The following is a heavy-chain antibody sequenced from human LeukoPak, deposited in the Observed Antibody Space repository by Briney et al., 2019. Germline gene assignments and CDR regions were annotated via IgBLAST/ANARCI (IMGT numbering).Heavy chain of an antibody. CDR1: GSTFSSYS. V-gene: IGHV3-48*04. CDR2: IRSSSSTI. CDR3: ARDLAARSY. J-gene: IGHJ4*02. D-gene: IGHD6-6*01. Sequence: PGGSLRLSCVASGSTFSSYSMNWVRQAPGKGLEWVSYIRSSSSTIYYADSVKGRFTISRDNAKNSLYLQMNSLRAEDTAVYYCARDLAARSYWGRGTLVTVSS.